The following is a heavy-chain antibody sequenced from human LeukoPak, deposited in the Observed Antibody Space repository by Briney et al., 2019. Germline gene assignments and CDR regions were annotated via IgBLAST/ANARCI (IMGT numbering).Heavy chain of an antibody. Sequence: SETLSLTCTVSGGSINSYYWSWIRQPPGKGLEWIGYIYYSGSTNYNPSLKSRVTISVDTSKNQFSLKLSSVTAADTAVYYCARVYADYWGQGTLVTVSS. CDR1: GGSINSYY. CDR3: ARVYADY. V-gene: IGHV4-59*12. D-gene: IGHD5/OR15-5a*01. CDR2: IYYSGST. J-gene: IGHJ4*02.